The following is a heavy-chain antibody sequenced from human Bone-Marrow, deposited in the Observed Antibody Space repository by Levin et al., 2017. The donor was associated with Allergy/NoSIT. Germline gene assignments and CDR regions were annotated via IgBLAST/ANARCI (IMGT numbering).Heavy chain of an antibody. D-gene: IGHD6-19*01. CDR1: GDSISTNSVS. J-gene: IGHJ4*02. CDR2: AYYRSMWFD. V-gene: IGHV6-1*01. CDR3: ARARTTVAATKPFDY. Sequence: SQTLSLPCVISGDSISTNSVSWNWIRQSPSRGLEWLGRAYYRSMWFDDYAESVKGRINISPDTSKNQISLQLNSVTPEDTAVYYCARARTTVAATKPFDYWGQGTRVTVSS.